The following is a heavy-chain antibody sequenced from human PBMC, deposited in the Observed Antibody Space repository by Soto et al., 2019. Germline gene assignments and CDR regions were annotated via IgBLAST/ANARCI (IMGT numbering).Heavy chain of an antibody. J-gene: IGHJ4*02. CDR2: ITGSSSYI. V-gene: IGHV3-21*01. CDR1: GFPFSSYS. Sequence: GGSLSLSCAASGFPFSSYSMNWVRQAPGKGLEWVSSITGSSSYIYYADSVKGRFTISRDNAKNSLYLQMNSLRAEDTAVYYCARDVYYYDSSAYWAYWGQGTLVTVSS. D-gene: IGHD3-22*01. CDR3: ARDVYYYDSSAYWAY.